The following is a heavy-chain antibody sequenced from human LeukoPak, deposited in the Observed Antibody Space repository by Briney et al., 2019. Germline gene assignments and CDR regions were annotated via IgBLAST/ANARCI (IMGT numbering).Heavy chain of an antibody. J-gene: IGHJ4*02. D-gene: IGHD4-17*01. CDR3: ARDYGDLDY. V-gene: IGHV3-48*03. Sequence: GGSLRLSYAASGFTFSSYEMNWVRQAPGKGLEWVSYISSSGSTIYYADSVKGRFTISRDNAKNSLYLQMNSLRAEDTAVYYCARDYGDLDYWGQGTLVTVSS. CDR1: GFTFSSYE. CDR2: ISSSGSTI.